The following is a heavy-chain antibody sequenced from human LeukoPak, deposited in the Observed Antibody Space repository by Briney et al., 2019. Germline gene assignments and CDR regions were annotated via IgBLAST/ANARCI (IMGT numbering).Heavy chain of an antibody. Sequence: PGGSLRLSFTASGFTVSSNYMSWVRQAPGKGLEWVSVIYSGGSTYYADSVSARFTISRDNSKTKLYLQMNSLRAEDTAVYYWAKAYGSGYSRNWFDPWGQGTLVTVSS. CDR3: AKAYGSGYSRNWFDP. V-gene: IGHV3-53*01. CDR2: IYSGGST. D-gene: IGHD3-10*01. CDR1: GFTVSSNY. J-gene: IGHJ5*02.